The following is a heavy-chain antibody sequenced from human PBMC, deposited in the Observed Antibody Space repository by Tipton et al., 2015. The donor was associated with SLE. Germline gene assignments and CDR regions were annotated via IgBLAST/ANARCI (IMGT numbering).Heavy chain of an antibody. Sequence: TLSLTCTVSGGSISSDSWSWIRQPPGKGLEWIGYIHDGGSTNYNPSLKSRVATSLDTPKNQFSLKVTSVTAADTAVYFCARDRLITGTTGWFDPWGRGTLVTVSS. CDR1: GGSISSDS. D-gene: IGHD1-14*01. J-gene: IGHJ5*02. CDR3: ARDRLITGTTGWFDP. CDR2: IHDGGST. V-gene: IGHV4-59*12.